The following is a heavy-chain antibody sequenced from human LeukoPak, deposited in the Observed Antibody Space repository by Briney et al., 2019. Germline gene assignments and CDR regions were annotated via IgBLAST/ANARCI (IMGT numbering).Heavy chain of an antibody. J-gene: IGHJ4*02. Sequence: KPSETLSLTCTVSGGSISSYYWSWIRQPPGKGLEWIGYIYYSGSTNYNPSLKSRVTISVDTSKNQFSLKLSSVTAADTAVYYCARSGWLRSGVDYWGQGTLVTVSS. D-gene: IGHD5-12*01. V-gene: IGHV4-59*12. CDR1: GGSISSYY. CDR3: ARSGWLRSGVDY. CDR2: IYYSGST.